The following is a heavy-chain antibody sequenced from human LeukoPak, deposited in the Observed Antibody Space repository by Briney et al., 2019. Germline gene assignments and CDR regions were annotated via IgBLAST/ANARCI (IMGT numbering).Heavy chain of an antibody. CDR1: GFNFGSYA. CDR2: LPSGGGP. V-gene: IGHV3-23*01. CDR3: AKTITPFTTNWDNSPGAFDV. D-gene: IGHD1/OR15-1a*01. J-gene: IGHJ3*01. Sequence: GGSLRLSCAASGFNFGSYAMNWVRQAPGRGLEWVSSLPSGGGPSYANSVKGRFTVSRDNSKNTLYLQMNSLRADDTAVYYCAKTITPFTTNWDNSPGAFDVWGQGTAVTVSS.